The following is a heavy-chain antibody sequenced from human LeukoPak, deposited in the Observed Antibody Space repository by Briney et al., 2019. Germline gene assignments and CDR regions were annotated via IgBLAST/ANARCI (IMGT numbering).Heavy chain of an antibody. CDR2: INGDGSDK. J-gene: IGHJ4*02. D-gene: IGHD2-8*02. CDR3: ARGGSGSSKYWVF. V-gene: IGHV3-7*01. Sequence: GYLILNCSAGISLSRYWRTLLRQAARGVLWWVANINGDGSDKYYGDSVKGRFSISRDNAENSLFLQMNNLRVEDSAVYYCARGGSGSSKYWVFWGQGTLVTVSS. CDR1: GISLSRYW.